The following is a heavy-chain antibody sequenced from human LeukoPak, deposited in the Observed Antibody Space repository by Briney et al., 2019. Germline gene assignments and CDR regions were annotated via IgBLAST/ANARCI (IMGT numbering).Heavy chain of an antibody. CDR1: GGSFSGYY. Sequence: SETLSLTCAVYGGSFSGYYWSWIRQPAGKGLEWIGRMYTSGRTHYSPSLKSRLTMSVDTSKNQFSLKLTSVTAADTAVYYCANGGNSGSYFEDWGQGTLVTVSS. CDR2: MYTSGRT. CDR3: ANGGNSGSYFED. J-gene: IGHJ4*02. D-gene: IGHD1-26*01. V-gene: IGHV4-59*10.